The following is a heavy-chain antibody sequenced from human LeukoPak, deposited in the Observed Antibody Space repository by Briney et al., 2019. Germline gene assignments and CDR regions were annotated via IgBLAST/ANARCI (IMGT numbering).Heavy chain of an antibody. CDR3: ARVNINNWHSCDY. CDR1: GGSISSNNW. Sequence: PSETLSLTCAVSGGSISSNNWWGWVRQPPGKGLEWIGEVYHSGSPNYNPSLKSRVTISVDKSRNHFSLNLSSVTAADTAVYYCARVNINNWHSCDYWGQGTLVTVSS. D-gene: IGHD1-1*01. J-gene: IGHJ4*02. CDR2: VYHSGSP. V-gene: IGHV4-4*02.